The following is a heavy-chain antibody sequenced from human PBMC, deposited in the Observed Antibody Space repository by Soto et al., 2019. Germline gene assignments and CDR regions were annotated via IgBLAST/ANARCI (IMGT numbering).Heavy chain of an antibody. V-gene: IGHV3-74*01. J-gene: IGHJ6*02. Sequence: EVQLVESGGGLVQPGGSLRLSCAASGFTFRRYFMAWVRQAPGQGPVLAAHTTGDGSKSNNADYVRGRFTISRDNAKNTLYLQMNRLRHEGTAMYYWERENWYSMDVWGQGTTVTVSS. CDR3: ERENWYSMDV. CDR1: GFTFRRYF. CDR2: TTGDGSKS. D-gene: IGHD6-13*01.